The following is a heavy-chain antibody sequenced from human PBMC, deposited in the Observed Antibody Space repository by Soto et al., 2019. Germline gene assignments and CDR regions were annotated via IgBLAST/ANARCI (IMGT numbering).Heavy chain of an antibody. V-gene: IGHV1-46*01. D-gene: IGHD3-22*01. Sequence: ASVKVSCKASGYTFTSYYMHWVRQAPGQGLEWMGIINPSGGSTSYAQKFQGRVTMTRDTSTSTVYMELSSLRSEDTAVYYCARDLYYYYDSSGYYGYWGQGTLVTVSS. CDR1: GYTFTSYY. J-gene: IGHJ4*02. CDR3: ARDLYYYYDSSGYYGY. CDR2: INPSGGST.